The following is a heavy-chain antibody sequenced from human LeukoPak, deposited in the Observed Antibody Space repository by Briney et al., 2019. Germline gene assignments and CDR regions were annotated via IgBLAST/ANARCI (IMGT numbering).Heavy chain of an antibody. J-gene: IGHJ3*02. CDR1: EFMFNSYG. V-gene: IGHV3-30*18. D-gene: IGHD4-17*01. Sequence: PGRSLRLSCSASEFMFNSYGMHWVRQAPGKGLEWVAVISYDGSNEYYADSVQGRFTISRDNSKNTLYLQMNSLRAEDTAVYYCAKDLRATVTHDAFDIWGQGTMVTVSS. CDR2: ISYDGSNE. CDR3: AKDLRATVTHDAFDI.